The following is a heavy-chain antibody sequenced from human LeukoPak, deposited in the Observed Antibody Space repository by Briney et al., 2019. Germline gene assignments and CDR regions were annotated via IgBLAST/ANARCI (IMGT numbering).Heavy chain of an antibody. Sequence: ASVKVSCKASGYTLTSYGISWVRQAPGQGLEWMGWISADNGNTNYARKLQGRVTVTTDTSTSTAYMELRSLRSDDTAVYYCARGGISRSLPAAMYPRYYYYMDVWGKGTTVTISS. CDR3: ARGGISRSLPAAMYPRYYYYMDV. D-gene: IGHD2-2*01. V-gene: IGHV1-18*01. J-gene: IGHJ6*03. CDR2: ISADNGNT. CDR1: GYTLTSYG.